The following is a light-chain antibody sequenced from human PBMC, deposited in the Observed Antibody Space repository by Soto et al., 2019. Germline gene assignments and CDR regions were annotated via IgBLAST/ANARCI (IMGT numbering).Light chain of an antibody. CDR1: SSDVGGYNY. J-gene: IGLJ1*01. CDR2: EVS. V-gene: IGLV2-8*01. CDR3: SSYGGNYNYV. Sequence: QSALTQPPSASGSPGQSVTISCTGASSDVGGYNYVSWHQQHPGKAPKLMIYEVSKRPSGVPDRFSGSKSGNTASLTVSGLQAEDEADYYCSSYGGNYNYVFGTGTKVTVL.